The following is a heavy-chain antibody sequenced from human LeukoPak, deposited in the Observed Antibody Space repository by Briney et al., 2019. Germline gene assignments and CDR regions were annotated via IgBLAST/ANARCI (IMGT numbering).Heavy chain of an antibody. Sequence: GGSLRLSCADSGFTFDDYGMSWVRQAPGKGLEWVSGINWDGGATHYADSVKGRFTISTDNDKNSLYLQMNSLTTDDTAVYYCARDLSSSWSMLGYWGQGTLVTISS. J-gene: IGHJ4*02. V-gene: IGHV3-20*04. CDR3: ARDLSSSWSMLGY. CDR1: GFTFDDYG. CDR2: INWDGGAT. D-gene: IGHD6-19*01.